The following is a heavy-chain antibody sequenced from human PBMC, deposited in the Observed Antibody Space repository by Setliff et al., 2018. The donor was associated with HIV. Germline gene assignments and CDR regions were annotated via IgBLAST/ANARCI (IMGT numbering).Heavy chain of an antibody. CDR3: ARWESAQKAFNP. Sequence: NPSETLSLTCTVSGDSISSYYWSWIRQPPGKGLEWIGFGHHSGHTRQNPSLASRVTISVDMSKNQFSLKLNSLSAADTAVYYCARWESAQKAFNPWGHGTMVTVSS. J-gene: IGHJ3*01. D-gene: IGHD1-26*01. CDR1: GDSISSYY. V-gene: IGHV4-4*09. CDR2: GHHSGHT.